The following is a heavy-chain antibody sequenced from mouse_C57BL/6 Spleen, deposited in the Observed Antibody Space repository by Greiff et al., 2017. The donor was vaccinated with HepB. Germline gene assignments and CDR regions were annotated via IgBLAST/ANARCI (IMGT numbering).Heavy chain of an antibody. V-gene: IGHV1-55*01. CDR1: GYTFTSYW. CDR2: IYPGSGST. D-gene: IGHD1-1*01. J-gene: IGHJ2*01. Sequence: QVQLQQPGAELVKPGASVKMSCKASGYTFTSYWITWVKQRPGQGLEWIGDIYPGSGSTNYNEKFKSKATLTVDTSSSTAYMQLSSLTSEDSAVYYCARSVFLLLYFDYWGQGTTLTVSS. CDR3: ARSVFLLLYFDY.